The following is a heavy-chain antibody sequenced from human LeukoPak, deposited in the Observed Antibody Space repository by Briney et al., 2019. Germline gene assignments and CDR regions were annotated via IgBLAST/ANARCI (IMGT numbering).Heavy chain of an antibody. V-gene: IGHV3-15*01. CDR1: GFTFRNTW. CDR2: IKSKADGGTT. Sequence: GGSLRLSCAASGFTFRNTWMTWVRQAPGKGPEWVGHIKSKADGGTTDYAASVNGRFTISRDDSGNTLSLQMNSLKTEDTAVYFCTIENYYDSSGPIKHWGQGTLVTVSS. D-gene: IGHD3-22*01. CDR3: TIENYYDSSGPIKH. J-gene: IGHJ1*01.